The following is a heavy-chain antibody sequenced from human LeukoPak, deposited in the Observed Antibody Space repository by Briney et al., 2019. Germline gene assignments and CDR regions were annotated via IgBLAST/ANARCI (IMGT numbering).Heavy chain of an antibody. CDR1: GGCFSGYY. J-gene: IGHJ3*02. Sequence: SETLSLTCAVYGGCFSGYYWSWIRQPPGQGLEWIGEVNHSGTARYNPSLESRVTISVDTSKSQSSLNVYFVTAADTAVYYCASLNPFSGRRNAFDIWGQGAMVTVSS. D-gene: IGHD1-26*01. V-gene: IGHV4-34*01. CDR2: VNHSGTA. CDR3: ASLNPFSGRRNAFDI.